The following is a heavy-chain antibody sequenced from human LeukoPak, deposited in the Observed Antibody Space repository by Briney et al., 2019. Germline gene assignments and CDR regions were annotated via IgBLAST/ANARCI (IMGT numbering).Heavy chain of an antibody. CDR3: TRDSLVDCGGDCSYDAFDI. Sequence: PGGSLRLSCTASGFTFGDYAMSWFRQAPGKGLEWGGFIRSKAYGGTTEYAASVKGRFHISRDESKRIAYLQMNSLKTEDTAVYYCTRDSLVDCGGDCSYDAFDIWGQGTMVTVSS. CDR2: IRSKAYGGTT. V-gene: IGHV3-49*03. D-gene: IGHD2-21*02. J-gene: IGHJ3*02. CDR1: GFTFGDYA.